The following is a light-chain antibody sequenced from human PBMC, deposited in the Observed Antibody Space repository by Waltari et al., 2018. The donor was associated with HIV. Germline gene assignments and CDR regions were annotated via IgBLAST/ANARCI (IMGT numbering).Light chain of an antibody. CDR1: SSDVGGSNY. V-gene: IGLV2-11*01. CDR3: CSYAGSSTCL. Sequence: QSALTQPRSVSGSPGQSVTISCTGTSSDVGGSNYVSWYQQPPGKAPKLMIYDLSKRPSGVPDRFSGSKSGNTASLTISGLQAEDEADYYCCSYAGSSTCLFGTGTKVTVL. J-gene: IGLJ1*01. CDR2: DLS.